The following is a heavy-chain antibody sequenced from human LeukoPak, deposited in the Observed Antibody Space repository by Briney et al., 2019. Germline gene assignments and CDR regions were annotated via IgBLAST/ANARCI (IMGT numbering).Heavy chain of an antibody. J-gene: IGHJ5*02. CDR1: GFTFSNYA. Sequence: GGSLRLSCAASGFTFSNYAMSWVRQAPGKGLEWVATIKDDGSEKYYVDSVSGRFTISRDNAKNSLYLQMNSLRAEDTAVYYCARRGTYQNWFDPWGQGTLVTVSS. D-gene: IGHD3-16*01. V-gene: IGHV3-7*01. CDR2: IKDDGSEK. CDR3: ARRGTYQNWFDP.